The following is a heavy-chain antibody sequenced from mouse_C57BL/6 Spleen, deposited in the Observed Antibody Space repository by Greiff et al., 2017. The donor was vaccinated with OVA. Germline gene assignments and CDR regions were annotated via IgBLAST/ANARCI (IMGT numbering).Heavy chain of an antibody. D-gene: IGHD1-1*01. CDR2: IYPGDGDT. J-gene: IGHJ2*01. Sequence: QVQLQQSGPELVKPGASVKISCKASGYAFSSSWMNWVKQRPGKGLEWIGRIYPGDGDTNYNGKFKGKATLTADKSSSTAYMQLSSLTSEDSAVYFCAREGAYGSSFDYWGQGTTLTVSS. CDR3: AREGAYGSSFDY. CDR1: GYAFSSSW. V-gene: IGHV1-82*01.